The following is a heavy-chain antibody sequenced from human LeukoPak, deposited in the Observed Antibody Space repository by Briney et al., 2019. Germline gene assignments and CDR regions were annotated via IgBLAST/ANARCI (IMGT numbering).Heavy chain of an antibody. J-gene: IGHJ6*02. V-gene: IGHV1-2*02. CDR2: INPNSGGT. D-gene: IGHD3-10*01. Sequence: ASVKVSCKASGYTFTGYYMHWVRQAPGQGLEWMGWINPNSGGTNYAQKFQGRVTMTRDTSISTAYMELSRLRSDDTAVYYCPRGCPITPFFGMDVWGQGTTVTVSS. CDR1: GYTFTGYY. CDR3: PRGCPITPFFGMDV.